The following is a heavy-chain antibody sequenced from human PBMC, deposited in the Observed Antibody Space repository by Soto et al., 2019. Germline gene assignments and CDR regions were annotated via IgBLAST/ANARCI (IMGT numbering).Heavy chain of an antibody. CDR2: ISSSSFSI. CDR3: ARNESSNIYGMDV. Sequence: EVQLVESGGGLVKPGGSLRLSCAASGFTFSSYSMNWVRQAPGKGLEWDSSISSSSFSINYADSVKGRFSISRDNAQNSLHLQMNNLRAEDTAVYYCARNESSNIYGMDVWGQGTTVTVSS. D-gene: IGHD6-6*01. J-gene: IGHJ6*02. V-gene: IGHV3-21*01. CDR1: GFTFSSYS.